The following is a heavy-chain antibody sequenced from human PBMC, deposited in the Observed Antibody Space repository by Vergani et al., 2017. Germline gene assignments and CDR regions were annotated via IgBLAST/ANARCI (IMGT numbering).Heavy chain of an antibody. D-gene: IGHD3-22*01. CDR3: ASGYYDSSATDAFDI. CDR2: IIPILGIA. CDR1: GGTFSSYT. J-gene: IGHJ3*02. Sequence: QVQLVQSGAEVQKPGSSVKVSCKASGGTFSSYTISWVRQAPGKGLEWMGRIIPILGIANYAQKFQGRVTLNADKSTSTAYMELSSLRSEDTAVYYCASGYYDSSATDAFDIWGQGTMVTVSS. V-gene: IGHV1-69*02.